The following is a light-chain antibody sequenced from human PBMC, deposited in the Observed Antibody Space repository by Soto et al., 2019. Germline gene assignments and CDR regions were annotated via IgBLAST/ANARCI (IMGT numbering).Light chain of an antibody. Sequence: IHLTQSPSSLSASVGDRVTITCRASQEISGYLAWYQQTPGKAPKLLIYGVSTLQDGVSSRFSGRGSGTDFSLXXXSLQPEDFATYYCQHXHWAFGPGT. J-gene: IGKJ1*01. CDR1: QEISGY. CDR2: GVS. V-gene: IGKV1-9*01. CDR3: QHXHWA.